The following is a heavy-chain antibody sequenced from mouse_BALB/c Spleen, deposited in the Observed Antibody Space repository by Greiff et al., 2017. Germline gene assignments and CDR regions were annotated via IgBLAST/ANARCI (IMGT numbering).Heavy chain of an antibody. CDR3: ARSSITTDYGMDY. CDR2: INPSTGYT. D-gene: IGHD1-1*01. CDR1: GYTFTSYW. J-gene: IGHJ4*01. Sequence: QVQLQQSGAELAKPGASVKMSCKASGYTFTSYWMHWVKQRPGQGLEWIGYINPSTGYTEYNQKFKDKATLTADKSSSTAYLQLSSLTSEDSAVEYCARSSITTDYGMDYWGQGTSVTVSA. V-gene: IGHV1-7*01.